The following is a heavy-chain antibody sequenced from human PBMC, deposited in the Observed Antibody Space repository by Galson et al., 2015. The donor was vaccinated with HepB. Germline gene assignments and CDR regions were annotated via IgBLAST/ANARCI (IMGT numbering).Heavy chain of an antibody. CDR3: AGEGSSPSDAFDI. J-gene: IGHJ3*02. CDR2: ISYNGSIK. D-gene: IGHD6-6*01. V-gene: IGHV3-30-3*01. CDR1: GFTFDSYA. Sequence: SLRLSCAASGFTFDSYAMHWVRQTPGKGLEWVAVISYNGSIKDYADAVKGRFTTSRDNSKNTLYLQMNSLRAEDTAFYYCAGEGSSPSDAFDIWGQGTKVTVSS.